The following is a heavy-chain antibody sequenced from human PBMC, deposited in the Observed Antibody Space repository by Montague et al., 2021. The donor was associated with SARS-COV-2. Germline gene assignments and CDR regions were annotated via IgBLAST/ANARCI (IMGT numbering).Heavy chain of an antibody. CDR3: ARGAPGY. D-gene: IGHD1-1*01. CDR2: INYGGST. Sequence: SETLSLTCAVYGGSFSDYRWTWIRQSPGGGLEWIGQINYGGSTKYNPSLRSRVTISIDTSKNQFSLKLTSVTAADTAVYYCARGAPGYWGQGTLVTVPS. V-gene: IGHV4-34*01. J-gene: IGHJ4*02. CDR1: GGSFSDYR.